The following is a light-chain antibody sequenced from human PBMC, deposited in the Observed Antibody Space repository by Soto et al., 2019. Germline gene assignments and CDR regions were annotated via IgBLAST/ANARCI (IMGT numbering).Light chain of an antibody. CDR1: QDIRNY. CDR3: QQYDNLPLT. V-gene: IGKV1-33*01. CDR2: DAS. J-gene: IGKJ4*01. Sequence: DIQMTQFPSSLAASVGARVTMTCQASQDIRNYLNWYQQKAGKAPKLLIYDASTLQRGVPSRFSGRGSGTDFTFTISSLQPEDIATYYCQQYDNLPLTFGGGTKVEIK.